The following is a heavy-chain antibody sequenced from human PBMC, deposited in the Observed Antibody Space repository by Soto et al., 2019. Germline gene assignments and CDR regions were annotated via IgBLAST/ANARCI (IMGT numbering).Heavy chain of an antibody. V-gene: IGHV4-31*03. CDR2: IYYSGST. D-gene: IGHD3-3*01. CDR3: ASLYFGVVSYYYYMDV. CDR1: GGSXSSGGYY. Sequence: TSETLSLTCTVSGGSXSSGGYYWGWIRQHPGRGLEWIGYIYYSGSTYYNPSLKSRVTISVDTSKNQFSLKLSSVTAADTAVYYCASLYFGVVSYYYYMDVWGKGTTVTVSS. J-gene: IGHJ6*03.